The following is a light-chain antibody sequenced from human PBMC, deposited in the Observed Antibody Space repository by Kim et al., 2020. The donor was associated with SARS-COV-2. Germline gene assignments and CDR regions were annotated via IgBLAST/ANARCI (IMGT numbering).Light chain of an antibody. Sequence: LSPGERAPLSCRASLSINSNKLAWYQQKPGQAPRVLIYDASSRATDIPDRFSGSGSGTDFTLTISRLEPEDFAVFYCQQYDRAPYAFGQGTKLEI. CDR2: DAS. CDR1: LSINSNK. CDR3: QQYDRAPYA. V-gene: IGKV3-20*01. J-gene: IGKJ2*01.